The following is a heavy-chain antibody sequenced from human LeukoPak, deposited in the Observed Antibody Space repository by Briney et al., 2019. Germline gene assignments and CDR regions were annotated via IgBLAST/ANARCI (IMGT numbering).Heavy chain of an antibody. Sequence: GGSLRLSCAASGFPFRNAWMSWVRQAPGKGLEWFGRIKSKTDGGTTDYAAPVKGRFTISRDDSKNTLYLQMNSLKTEDTAVYYCTTYNWNDGLGFDYWGQGTLVTVSS. CDR1: GFPFRNAW. J-gene: IGHJ4*02. V-gene: IGHV3-15*01. D-gene: IGHD1-1*01. CDR3: TTYNWNDGLGFDY. CDR2: IKSKTDGGTT.